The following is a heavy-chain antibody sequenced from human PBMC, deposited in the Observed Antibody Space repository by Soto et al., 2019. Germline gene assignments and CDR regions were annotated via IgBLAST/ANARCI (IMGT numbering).Heavy chain of an antibody. CDR1: GGTFSSYA. V-gene: IGHV1-69*13. J-gene: IGHJ6*02. Sequence: AAVKVSCKASGGTFSSYAISWVRQAPGQGLEWMGGIIPIFGTANYAQKFQGRVTITADESTSTAYMELSSLRSEDTAVYYCATHGRIAGVYYYYGMDVWGQGTPVTVSS. D-gene: IGHD6-13*01. CDR3: ATHGRIAGVYYYYGMDV. CDR2: IIPIFGTA.